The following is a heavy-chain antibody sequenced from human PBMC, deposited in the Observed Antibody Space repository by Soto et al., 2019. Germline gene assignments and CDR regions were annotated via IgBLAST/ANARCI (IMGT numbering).Heavy chain of an antibody. Sequence: EVQLVESGGGLVKPGGSLRLSCAASGFSFSNGWMSWVRQAPGKGLEWVGRIKSKTDGGTTDYTAPVKGRFTISRDDLKDTLYLQMNSLKPEDTAVYYFTTDSTQTFCDGGPCYSVQTKIQDSWGQGTLVTVSS. J-gene: IGHJ4*02. D-gene: IGHD2-15*01. CDR3: TTDSTQTFCDGGPCYSVQTKIQDS. V-gene: IGHV3-15*01. CDR2: IKSKTDGGTT. CDR1: GFSFSNGW.